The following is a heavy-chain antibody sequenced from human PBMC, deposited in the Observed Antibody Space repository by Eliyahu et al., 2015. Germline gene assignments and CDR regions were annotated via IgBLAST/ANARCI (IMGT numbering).Heavy chain of an antibody. D-gene: IGHD3-10*01. Sequence: QVYLRESGPGLVKPSETLSLTCTVSGGSVNSATYYWXWIRQPLGKGLEWIGDIYYSGSTNYNPSLKSRVAMSIDTSKSQFSLRLSSVTAADTAVYYCARNGPYYYDSGSHRRWFDPWGQGSLVTVSS. CDR2: IYYSGST. CDR3: ARNGPYYYDSGSHRRWFDP. CDR1: GGSVNSATYY. V-gene: IGHV4-61*01. J-gene: IGHJ5*02.